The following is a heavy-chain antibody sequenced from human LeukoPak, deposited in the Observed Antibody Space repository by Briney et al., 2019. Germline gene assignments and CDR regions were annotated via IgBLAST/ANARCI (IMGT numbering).Heavy chain of an antibody. J-gene: IGHJ4*02. CDR3: ARLVTTVTPGDY. V-gene: IGHV4-39*07. D-gene: IGHD4-17*01. Sequence: SETLSLTCTVSGGSISSSSYYWGWIRQPPGKGLEWIGSIYYSGSTYYNPSLKSRVTISVDTSKNQFSLKLSSVTAADTAVYYCARLVTTVTPGDYWGQGTLVTVSS. CDR2: IYYSGST. CDR1: GGSISSSSYY.